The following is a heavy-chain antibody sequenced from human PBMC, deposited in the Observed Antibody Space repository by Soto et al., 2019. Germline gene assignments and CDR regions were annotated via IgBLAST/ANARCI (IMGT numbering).Heavy chain of an antibody. D-gene: IGHD5-12*01. CDR1: GYTFTSYA. CDR3: ARDWGGRDGYASYGMAV. CDR2: INAGNGNT. Sequence: ASVKVSCKASGYTFTSYAMHWVRQAPGQRLEWMGWINAGNGNTKYSQKFQGRVTITRETSASTAYMELSSLRSEDTAVYYCARDWGGRDGYASYGMAVWGQRTTVPVSS. J-gene: IGHJ6*02. V-gene: IGHV1-3*01.